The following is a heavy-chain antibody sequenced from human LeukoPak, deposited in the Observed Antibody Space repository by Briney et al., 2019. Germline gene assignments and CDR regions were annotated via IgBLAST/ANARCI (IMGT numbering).Heavy chain of an antibody. Sequence: ASVKVSCKASGYTFNSYGFSWVRQAPGQGLEWMGWISAYNGNTNYAQNLQGRVTMTADTSTSTAYMELRSLRSDDTAVYYCARSFPIAAAGTWYYGMDVWGQGTTVTVSS. J-gene: IGHJ6*02. D-gene: IGHD6-13*01. CDR2: ISAYNGNT. CDR3: ARSFPIAAAGTWYYGMDV. V-gene: IGHV1-18*01. CDR1: GYTFNSYG.